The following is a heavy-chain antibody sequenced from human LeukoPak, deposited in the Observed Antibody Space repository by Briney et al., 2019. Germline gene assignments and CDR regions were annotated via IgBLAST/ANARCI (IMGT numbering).Heavy chain of an antibody. D-gene: IGHD5-18*01. Sequence: GGSLRLSCAASGFTFSASAMHWVRQASGKGLEWVGRIRSKTNSYATEYAASVKGRFTISRDDSKNTAYLQMDSLRTDDTAVYYYTSTWIQLWFDYWGQGTLVTVSS. V-gene: IGHV3-73*01. J-gene: IGHJ4*02. CDR3: TSTWIQLWFDY. CDR2: IRSKTNSYAT. CDR1: GFTFSASA.